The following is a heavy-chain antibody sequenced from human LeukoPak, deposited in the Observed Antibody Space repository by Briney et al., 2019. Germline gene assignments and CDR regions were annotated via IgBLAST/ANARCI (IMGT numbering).Heavy chain of an antibody. D-gene: IGHD3-10*01. J-gene: IGHJ6*02. V-gene: IGHV1-18*01. CDR3: ATGSPGELSSYYGMDV. Sequence: ASVKVSCKASGYTFTSYGISWVRQAPGQGLEWMGWISAYNGNTNYAQKFQGRVTMTEDTSTDTAYMELSSLRSEDTAVYYCATGSPGELSSYYGMDVWGQGTTVTVSS. CDR2: ISAYNGNT. CDR1: GYTFTSYG.